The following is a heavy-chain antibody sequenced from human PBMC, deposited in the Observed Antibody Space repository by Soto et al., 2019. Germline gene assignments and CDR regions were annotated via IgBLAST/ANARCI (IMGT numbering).Heavy chain of an antibody. CDR2: IYPDDSDT. CDR1: GYNFPTYW. V-gene: IGHV5-51*01. D-gene: IGHD2-21*01. J-gene: IGHJ6*04. CDR3: ARHSIEHYAMDV. Sequence: YSLTISCKVSGYNFPTYWIGWVRQMPGKGLEWMGIIYPDDSDTRYSPSFEGQVTISADKSISTTYLQWSSLKASDSAIYYCARHSIEHYAMDVWGEGTPVTDSS.